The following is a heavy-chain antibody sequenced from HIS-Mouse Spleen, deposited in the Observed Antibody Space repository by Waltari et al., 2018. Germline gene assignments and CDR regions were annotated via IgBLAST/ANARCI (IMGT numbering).Heavy chain of an antibody. V-gene: IGHV4-39*07. CDR3: AREIPYSSSWYDWYFDL. D-gene: IGHD6-13*01. CDR1: GGSISSSRYY. CDR2: IYYSGST. J-gene: IGHJ2*01. Sequence: QLQLQESGPGLVKPSETLSLTCTVSGGSISSSRYYWAWIGQPPGKGVEWIGSIYYSGSTYYNPSLKSRVTISVDTSKNQFSLKLSSVTAADTAVYYCAREIPYSSSWYDWYFDLWGRGTLVTVSS.